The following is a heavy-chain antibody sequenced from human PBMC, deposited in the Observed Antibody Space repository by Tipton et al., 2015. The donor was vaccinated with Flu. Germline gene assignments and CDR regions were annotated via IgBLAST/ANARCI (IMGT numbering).Heavy chain of an antibody. Sequence: TLSLTCAVYGGSFSSHYWSWIRQPPGKGLEWIGEINPSGSTNYNPSLKSRATISGDTSKNQVSLKLSSVTAADTAVYYCAAHCSGGSCSHAFDIWGQGTMVTVSS. CDR2: INPSGST. D-gene: IGHD2-15*01. J-gene: IGHJ3*02. CDR1: GGSFSSHY. CDR3: AAHCSGGSCSHAFDI. V-gene: IGHV4-34*01.